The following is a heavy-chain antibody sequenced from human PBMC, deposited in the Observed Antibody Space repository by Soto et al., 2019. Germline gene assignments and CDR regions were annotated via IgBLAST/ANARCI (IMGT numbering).Heavy chain of an antibody. CDR2: ISGSGGRT. J-gene: IGHJ4*02. Sequence: EVQLLESGGGLVEPGGSLRLSCAASGFTFGRYAMIWVRQAPGKGLEWVSSISGSGGRTDYADSVKGRVTISRDNSKNKVYLQMNGLRVEDTADYYCAKGGERSIAVVPDAIDSWGQGIPVTVSS. D-gene: IGHD2-2*01. CDR1: GFTFGRYA. CDR3: AKGGERSIAVVPDAIDS. V-gene: IGHV3-23*01.